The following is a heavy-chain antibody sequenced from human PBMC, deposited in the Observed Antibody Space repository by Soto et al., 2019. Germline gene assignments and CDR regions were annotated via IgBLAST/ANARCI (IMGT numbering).Heavy chain of an antibody. J-gene: IGHJ4*02. CDR3: ATARTAYGDYVGPYYFDY. CDR1: GYTFTSYD. D-gene: IGHD4-17*01. Sequence: ASVKVSCKASGYTFTSYDINWVRQATGQGLEWMGWMNPNSGNTGYAQKFQGRVTMTRNTSISTAYMELSSLRSEDTAVYYCATARTAYGDYVGPYYFDYWGQGTLVTVSS. V-gene: IGHV1-8*01. CDR2: MNPNSGNT.